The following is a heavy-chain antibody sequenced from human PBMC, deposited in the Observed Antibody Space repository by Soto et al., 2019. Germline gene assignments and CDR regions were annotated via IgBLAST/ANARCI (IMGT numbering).Heavy chain of an antibody. CDR1: GFTLTNYA. CDR2: TMNSGGST. CDR3: ATQNFEL. V-gene: IGHV3-23*01. J-gene: IGHJ3*01. Sequence: EVQLLESGGGLVQPGGSLRLSCAASGFTLTNYAMSWFRQVPGKGLEWVSTTMNSGGSTYYADSVKGRFTISTDNSKNIRYLQMNSLRAEDTALYYCATQNFELWGQGTMVTVSS.